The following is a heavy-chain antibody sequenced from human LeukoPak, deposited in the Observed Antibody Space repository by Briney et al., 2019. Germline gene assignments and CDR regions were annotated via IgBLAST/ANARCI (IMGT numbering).Heavy chain of an antibody. CDR2: ISSSSSYI. V-gene: IGHV3-21*01. J-gene: IGHJ5*02. CDR1: GFTFSSYS. Sequence: GGSLRLSCAASGFTFSSYSMNWVRQAPGKGLEWVSSISSSSSYIYYADSVKGRFTISRDNAKNSLYLQMNSLRAEDTAVYYCARDGDGSGSYFDENVFEDWFDPWGQGTLVTVPS. D-gene: IGHD3-10*01. CDR3: ARDGDGSGSYFDENVFEDWFDP.